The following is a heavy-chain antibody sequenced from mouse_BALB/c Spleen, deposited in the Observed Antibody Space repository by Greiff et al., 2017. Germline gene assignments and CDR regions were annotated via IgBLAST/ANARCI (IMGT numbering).Heavy chain of an antibody. CDR2: INSNGGST. CDR1: GFTFSSYG. CDR3: ARDSLLRPVYAMDY. Sequence: EVKVVESGGGLVQPGGSLKLSCAASGFTFSSYGMSWVRQTPDKRLELVATINSNGGSTYYPDSVKGRFTISRDNAKNTLYLQMSSLKSEDTAMYYCARDSLLRPVYAMDYWGQGTSVTVSS. D-gene: IGHD1-2*01. V-gene: IGHV5-6-3*01. J-gene: IGHJ4*01.